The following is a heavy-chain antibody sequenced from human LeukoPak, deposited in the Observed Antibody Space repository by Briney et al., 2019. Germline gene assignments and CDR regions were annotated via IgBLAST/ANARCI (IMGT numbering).Heavy chain of an antibody. V-gene: IGHV3-73*01. J-gene: IGHJ1*01. CDR1: GFTFSGST. Sequence: PGGSLRLSCAASGFTFSGSTMHWVRQASGKGLEWVGRIRSKANTYATAYAASVRGRFTISRDDSKNTTYLQMNSLKTEDTAVYYCTTYSLPGYSSSSLGTGYFQHWGQGTLVTVSS. CDR2: IRSKANTYAT. D-gene: IGHD6-13*01. CDR3: TTYSLPGYSSSSLGTGYFQH.